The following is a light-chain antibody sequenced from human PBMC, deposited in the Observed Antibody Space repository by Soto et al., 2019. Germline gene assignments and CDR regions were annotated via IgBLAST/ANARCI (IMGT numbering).Light chain of an antibody. Sequence: QSVLTQPAYVSGSLGQSITISCTGTGSDVGEYNYVSWYQQHPDKAPKLMIYEVRNRPSGVSNRFSGSKSGNTASLAIAGLQAEDEADYYCSSYTSTSTLYVFGTGTKVTVL. CDR3: SSYTSTSTLYV. CDR2: EVR. CDR1: GSDVGEYNY. V-gene: IGLV2-14*01. J-gene: IGLJ1*01.